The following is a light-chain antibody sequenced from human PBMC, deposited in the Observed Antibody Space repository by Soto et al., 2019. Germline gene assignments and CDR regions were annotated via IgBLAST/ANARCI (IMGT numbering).Light chain of an antibody. V-gene: IGKV3-15*01. CDR1: QSVSSN. CDR3: QQYNNWPIT. Sequence: EIVMTQSPATLSVSPGERATLSCRASQSVSSNLAWYQQKPGQAPRILIYGASTRATGIPARFSGSGSGTEFTLTISSLQSEDVAVYYCQQYNNWPITLGQGTRLEI. CDR2: GAS. J-gene: IGKJ5*01.